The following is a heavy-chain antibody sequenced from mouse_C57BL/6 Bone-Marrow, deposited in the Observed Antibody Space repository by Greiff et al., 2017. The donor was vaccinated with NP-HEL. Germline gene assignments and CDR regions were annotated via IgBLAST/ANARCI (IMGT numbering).Heavy chain of an antibody. D-gene: IGHD1-1*01. CDR1: GYTFTSYG. V-gene: IGHV1-81*01. CDR3: AVPKILITTVVAERMDY. J-gene: IGHJ4*01. Sequence: VQLQQSGAELARPGASVKLSCKASGYTFTSYGISWVKQRTGQGLEWIGEIYPRSGNTYYNEKFKGKATLTADKSSSTAYMELRSLTSEDSAVYFCAVPKILITTVVAERMDYWGQGTSVTVSS. CDR2: IYPRSGNT.